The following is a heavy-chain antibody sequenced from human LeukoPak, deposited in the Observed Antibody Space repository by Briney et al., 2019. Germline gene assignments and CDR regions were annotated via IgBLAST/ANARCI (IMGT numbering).Heavy chain of an antibody. J-gene: IGHJ3*02. Sequence: TSETLSLTCTVSGGSIRSSTDYWGWIRQPPGKGLEWIGSIYYSGTTYYNPSLKSRVTISVDTSKNQFSLKLSSVTAADTAVYYCARDIGPIVVVPAAIYSAAFDIWGQGTMVTVSS. CDR2: IYYSGTT. D-gene: IGHD2-2*02. CDR3: ARDIGPIVVVPAAIYSAAFDI. CDR1: GGSIRSSTDY. V-gene: IGHV4-39*07.